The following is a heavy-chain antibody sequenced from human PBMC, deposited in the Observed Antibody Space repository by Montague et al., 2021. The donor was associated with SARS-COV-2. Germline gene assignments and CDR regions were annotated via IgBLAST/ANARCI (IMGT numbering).Heavy chain of an antibody. V-gene: IGHV4-4*02. CDR2: TYHGGGT. CDR3: ARDLRQWLADYYYYGLDV. Sequence: SETLSLTCAVSGDSISSNNWWNWVRQAPGKGLEWIGGTYHGGGTNYNPSLKSRVTISVDKTKNQLYLKMRSVTAADTAVYYCARDLRQWLADYYYYGLDVWGQGTTVTVSS. J-gene: IGHJ6*02. CDR1: GDSISSNNW. D-gene: IGHD6-19*01.